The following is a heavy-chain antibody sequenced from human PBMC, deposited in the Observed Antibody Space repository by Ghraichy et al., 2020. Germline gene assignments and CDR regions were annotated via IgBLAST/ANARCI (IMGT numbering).Heavy chain of an antibody. V-gene: IGHV3-21*01. J-gene: IGHJ4*02. CDR3: VRDIREREGDFDY. D-gene: IGHD1-26*01. Sequence: GGSLRLSCAASGFTFSRYTMNWVRQAPGKGLEWVSSISSSNSYIYYADSAKGRFTISRDNAKNSLYLQMNSLRPEDTAVYYCVRDIREREGDFDYWGQGTLVTVSS. CDR2: ISSSNSYI. CDR1: GFTFSRYT.